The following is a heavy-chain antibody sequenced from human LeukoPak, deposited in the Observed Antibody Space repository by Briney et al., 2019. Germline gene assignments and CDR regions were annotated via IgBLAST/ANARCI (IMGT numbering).Heavy chain of an antibody. CDR3: AKDSSSWYGPQDY. J-gene: IGHJ4*02. Sequence: GGSLRLSCAASGFTLSSYAMSWVRQAPGKGLEWVSAISGSGGSTYYADSVKGRFTISRDNSKNTLYLQMNSLRAEDTAVYYCAKDSSSWYGPQDYWGQGTLVTVSS. CDR2: ISGSGGST. V-gene: IGHV3-23*01. D-gene: IGHD6-13*01. CDR1: GFTLSSYA.